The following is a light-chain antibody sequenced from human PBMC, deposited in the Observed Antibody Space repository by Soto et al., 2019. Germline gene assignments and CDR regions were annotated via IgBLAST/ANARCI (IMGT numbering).Light chain of an antibody. CDR3: AAWDDSLSGYV. V-gene: IGLV1-47*02. CDR2: TNN. Sequence: QSVLTQPPSASGTPGQRVTLSCSGSGSNFVSNSVSWYQQLPGTSPPLLIYTNNQRPSGVPDRFSGSKSGTSASLAISGLRSEDEADYYCAAWDDSLSGYVFGTGTKVTVL. CDR1: GSNFVSNS. J-gene: IGLJ1*01.